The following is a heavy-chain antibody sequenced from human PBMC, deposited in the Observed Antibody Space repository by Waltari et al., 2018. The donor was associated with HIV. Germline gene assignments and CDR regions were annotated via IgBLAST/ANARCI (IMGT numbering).Heavy chain of an antibody. V-gene: IGHV4-38-2*01. J-gene: IGHJ4*02. Sequence: QVQLQESGPGLVKPSETLSLTCAVSGYSISSGYYWGWIRQPPGKGLEWIGSIYHSGSTYYNPSLKSRVTISVDTSKNQFSLKLTSVTAADTAVYYCARPFSGWEYCFHYWGQGNLVTVSS. CDR2: IYHSGST. D-gene: IGHD6-19*01. CDR3: ARPFSGWEYCFHY. CDR1: GYSISSGYY.